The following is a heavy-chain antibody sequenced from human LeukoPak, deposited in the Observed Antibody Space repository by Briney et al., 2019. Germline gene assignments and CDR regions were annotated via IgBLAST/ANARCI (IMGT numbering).Heavy chain of an antibody. CDR1: GYTFTGYY. D-gene: IGHD3-10*01. Sequence: ASVKVSCKASGYTFTGYYMHWVRQAPGQGLEWMGWIYPNTGGTNYAQKFQGRVTMTRDTSISTAYMELSRLRFDDTAVYYCARFDTMVRGDWAWGQGTLVTVSS. J-gene: IGHJ5*02. CDR3: ARFDTMVRGDWA. V-gene: IGHV1-2*02. CDR2: IYPNTGGT.